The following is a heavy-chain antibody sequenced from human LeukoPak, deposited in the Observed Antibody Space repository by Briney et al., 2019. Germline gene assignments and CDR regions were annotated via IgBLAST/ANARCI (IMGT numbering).Heavy chain of an antibody. CDR2: INHSGRT. V-gene: IGHV4-34*01. J-gene: IGHJ6*03. D-gene: IGHD2/OR15-2a*01. CDR3: ARILARQFTSFSDSSPYTYCYMDV. Sequence: SETLSLTCAVYGESFSAYYWSWIRQPPGKGLEWIGEINHSGRTIYNPSLTSRVTISVDTSKNQFSLRLSSLAAADTAVYYCARILARQFTSFSDSSPYTYCYMDVWGKGTTVTVSS. CDR1: GESFSAYY.